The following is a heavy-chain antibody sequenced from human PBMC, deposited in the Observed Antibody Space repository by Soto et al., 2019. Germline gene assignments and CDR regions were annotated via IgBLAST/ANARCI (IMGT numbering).Heavy chain of an antibody. CDR3: EKDGEMATALGY. J-gene: IGHJ4*02. CDR1: GFTVSSNY. V-gene: IGHV3-66*03. CDR2: IYSCGST. Sequence: EVQLVESGGGLIQPGGSLRLSCAASGFTVSSNYMSWVRQAPGKGLEWVSVIYSCGSTYYADYVKGRITISRGNSKNTLYLQMNSLRAEGAAVYDFEKDGEMATALGYWGQGTLVTVSS. D-gene: IGHD5-18*01.